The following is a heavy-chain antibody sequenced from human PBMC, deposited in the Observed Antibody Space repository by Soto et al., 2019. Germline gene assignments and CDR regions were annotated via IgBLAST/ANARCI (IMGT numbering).Heavy chain of an antibody. CDR1: GYTFTNYG. Sequence: QVQLVQSGGEVAKPGASVKVSCKASGYTFTNYGINWVRQAPGLGLEWMGWINVHNGKTNYAQKFQARVTMTTDTSTNSVYMELRSLRSDDTAVYYCARGPDPTYFDYWGQGTLVIVSS. J-gene: IGHJ4*02. V-gene: IGHV1-18*01. CDR2: INVHNGKT. CDR3: ARGPDPTYFDY.